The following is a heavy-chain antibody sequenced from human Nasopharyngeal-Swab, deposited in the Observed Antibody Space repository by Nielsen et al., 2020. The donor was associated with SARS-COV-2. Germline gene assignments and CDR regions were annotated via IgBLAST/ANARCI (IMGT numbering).Heavy chain of an antibody. J-gene: IGHJ6*02. CDR1: GFTFSRYS. V-gene: IGHV3-48*04. CDR2: ISSSSSTI. CDR3: ARDRATPSPGYYYYGMDV. Sequence: GESLKISCAASGFTFSRYSMNWVRQALGKGLEWVSYISSSSSTIYYADSVKGRFTISRDNAKNSLYLQMNSLRAEDTAVYYCARDRATPSPGYYYYGMDVWGQGTTVTVSS.